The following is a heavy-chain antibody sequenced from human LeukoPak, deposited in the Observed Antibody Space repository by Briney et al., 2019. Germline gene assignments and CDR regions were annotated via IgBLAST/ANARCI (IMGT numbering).Heavy chain of an antibody. Sequence: SETLSLTCTVSGGSISSYYWSWIRQPPGKGLEWIGYIYYSGSTNYNPSLKSRVTISVDTSKNQFSLKLSSVTAADTAVYYCARDGTAGVYYYYMDVWGKGTTVTVSS. CDR3: ARDGTAGVYYYYMDV. J-gene: IGHJ6*03. CDR2: IYYSGST. V-gene: IGHV4-59*01. D-gene: IGHD1-26*01. CDR1: GGSISSYY.